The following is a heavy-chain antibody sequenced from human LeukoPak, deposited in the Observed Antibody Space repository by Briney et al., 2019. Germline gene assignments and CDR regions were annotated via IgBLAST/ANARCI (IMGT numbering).Heavy chain of an antibody. D-gene: IGHD1-26*01. J-gene: IGHJ4*02. Sequence: GGSLRLSCTASGFTFSSYWMSWVRQAPGKGLEWVANINQDGGQKYYVDSVKGRFTISRDDAKNSVYLQMNSLRDEDTAMYFCARDGIDYWGQGTLVTVSS. CDR1: GFTFSSYW. V-gene: IGHV3-7*04. CDR2: INQDGGQK. CDR3: ARDGIDY.